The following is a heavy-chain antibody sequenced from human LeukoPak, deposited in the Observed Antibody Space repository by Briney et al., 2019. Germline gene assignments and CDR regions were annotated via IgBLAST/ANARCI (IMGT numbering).Heavy chain of an antibody. CDR1: GGSISSGDYY. D-gene: IGHD4-23*01. J-gene: IGHJ4*02. CDR2: IYYSGST. V-gene: IGHV4-30-4*08. Sequence: SQTLSLTCTVSGGSISSGDYYWSWIRQPPGKGLEWIGYIYYSGSTYYNPSLKSRVTISVDTSKNQFSLKLSSVTAADTAVYYCAREEQLRAGFDYWGQGTLVTVSS. CDR3: AREEQLRAGFDY.